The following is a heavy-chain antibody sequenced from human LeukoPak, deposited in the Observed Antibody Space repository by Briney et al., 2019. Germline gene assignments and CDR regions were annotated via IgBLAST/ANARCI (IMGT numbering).Heavy chain of an antibody. CDR2: IYSGGST. CDR3: ARDRYTTGWYSDY. Sequence: GGSLRLSCAASGFIVSDNYMSWVRQAPGKGLEWVSLIYSGGSTYYADSVKGRFTISRDNSKNTLYLQMNSLRAEDTAVYYRARDRYTTGWYSDYWGQGTLVTVSS. D-gene: IGHD6-19*01. V-gene: IGHV3-53*01. J-gene: IGHJ4*01. CDR1: GFIVSDNY.